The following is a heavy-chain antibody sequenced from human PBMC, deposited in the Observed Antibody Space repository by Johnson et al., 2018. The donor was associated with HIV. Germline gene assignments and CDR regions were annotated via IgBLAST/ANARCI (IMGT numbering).Heavy chain of an antibody. D-gene: IGHD2/OR15-2a*01. CDR3: TTGAFHAYDM. CDR2: IISDGSST. CDR1: GFTFSSYW. V-gene: IGHV3-74*02. J-gene: IGHJ3*02. Sequence: VQLVESGGGLVQPGGSLRLSCAASGFTFSSYWMHWVRQAPGKGLVWVSRIISDGSSTIYAASVTGRFTIYRDNTKNTLYQQMNSLRAEDTAVYYCTTGAFHAYDMWGQGTMVTVSS.